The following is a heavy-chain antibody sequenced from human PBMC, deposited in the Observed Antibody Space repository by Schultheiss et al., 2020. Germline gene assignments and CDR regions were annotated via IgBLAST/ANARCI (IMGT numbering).Heavy chain of an antibody. V-gene: IGHV1-69*13. J-gene: IGHJ6*02. CDR3: ARDKRAEGGRLWFGELPQIFRPQMGPYYYYYGMDV. D-gene: IGHD3-10*01. CDR2: IIPIFGTA. CDR1: GGTFSSYA. Sequence: SVKVSCKASGGTFSSYAISWVRQAPGQGLEWMGGIIPIFGTANYAQKFQGRVTITADESTSTAYMELSSLRSEDTAVYYCARDKRAEGGRLWFGELPQIFRPQMGPYYYYYGMDVWGQGTTVTVSS.